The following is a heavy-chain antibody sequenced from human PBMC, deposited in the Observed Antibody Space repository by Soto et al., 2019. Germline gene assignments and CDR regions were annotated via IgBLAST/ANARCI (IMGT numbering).Heavy chain of an antibody. V-gene: IGHV6-1*01. CDR3: ARVDGATLNYFDY. D-gene: IGHD1-26*01. J-gene: IGHJ4*02. CDR2: TYFRSKWYY. CDR1: GDSVSGNSVA. Sequence: SPTLSLTCAISGDSVSGNSVAWYWIRQSPSRGLEWLGRTYFRSKWYYDYAVSVKSRIAINPDTSKNQFSLQLTSVTPEDTAVYYCARVDGATLNYFDYWGQGTPVTVSS.